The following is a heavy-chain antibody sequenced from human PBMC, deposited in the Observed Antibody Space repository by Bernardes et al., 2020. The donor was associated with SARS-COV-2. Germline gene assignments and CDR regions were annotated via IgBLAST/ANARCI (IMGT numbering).Heavy chain of an antibody. V-gene: IGHV3-48*02. CDR2: ISSSSSSI. Sequence: GGSLRLSCAASGFTFSSYSMNWVRQAPGKGLEWVSYISSSSSSIYYADSVKGRFTISRDNAKNSLYLQMNSLRDEDTAVYYCAILLLWFGESSAYYYDGMDVWGQGTTVTVSS. D-gene: IGHD3-10*01. J-gene: IGHJ6*02. CDR3: AILLLWFGESSAYYYDGMDV. CDR1: GFTFSSYS.